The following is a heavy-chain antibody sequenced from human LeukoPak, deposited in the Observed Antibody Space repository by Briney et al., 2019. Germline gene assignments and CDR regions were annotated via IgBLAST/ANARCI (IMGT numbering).Heavy chain of an antibody. CDR1: GGSISSYY. CDR3: ASVPLSIAAATLP. CDR2: IYYSGST. J-gene: IGHJ1*01. Sequence: SETLSLTCTVSGGSISSYYWSWIRQPPGKGLEWIGSIYYSGSTYYNPSLKSRVTISVDTSKNQFSLKLSSVSAADTAVYYCASVPLSIAAATLPWGQGTLATVSS. D-gene: IGHD6-13*01. V-gene: IGHV4-39*01.